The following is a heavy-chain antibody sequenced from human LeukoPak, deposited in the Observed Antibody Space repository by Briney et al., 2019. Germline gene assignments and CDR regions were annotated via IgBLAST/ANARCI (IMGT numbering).Heavy chain of an antibody. D-gene: IGHD3-9*01. J-gene: IGHJ5*02. CDR2: IYYSGST. CDR3: ARHGVSDILTGLNWFDP. V-gene: IGHV4-39*01. Sequence: SETLSLTCTVSGGSISSSSYYWGWIRQPPGKGLEWIGSIYYSGSTYYNPSLKSRVTISVDTSKNQFSLKLSSVTAADTAVYYCARHGVSDILTGLNWFDPWGQGTLVTVSS. CDR1: GGSISSSSYY.